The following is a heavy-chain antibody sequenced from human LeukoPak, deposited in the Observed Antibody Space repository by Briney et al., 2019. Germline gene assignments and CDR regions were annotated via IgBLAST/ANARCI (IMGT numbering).Heavy chain of an antibody. CDR3: ARDPILLWFGELWRYFDY. D-gene: IGHD3-10*01. CDR2: ISAYNGNT. V-gene: IGHV1-18*01. CDR1: GYTFTSYG. J-gene: IGHJ4*02. Sequence: ASVKVSCKASGYTFTSYGISWVRQAPGQGLEWMGWISAYNGNTNYAQKLQGRVTMTTDTSTSTAYMELGSLRSDDTAVYYCARDPILLWFGELWRYFDYWGQGTLVTVSS.